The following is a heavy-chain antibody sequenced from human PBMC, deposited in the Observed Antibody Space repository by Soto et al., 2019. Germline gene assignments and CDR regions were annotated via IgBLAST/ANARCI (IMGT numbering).Heavy chain of an antibody. Sequence: PGESLKISCKGSGYSFTSYWIGWVRQMPGKGLEWMGIIYPGDSDTRYSPSFQGQVTISADKSISTAYLQWSSLKASDTAMYYCARQSTYYYDSSGYYWFGYWGQGTLVTVSS. CDR2: IYPGDSDT. V-gene: IGHV5-51*01. CDR1: GYSFTSYW. J-gene: IGHJ4*02. CDR3: ARQSTYYYDSSGYYWFGY. D-gene: IGHD3-22*01.